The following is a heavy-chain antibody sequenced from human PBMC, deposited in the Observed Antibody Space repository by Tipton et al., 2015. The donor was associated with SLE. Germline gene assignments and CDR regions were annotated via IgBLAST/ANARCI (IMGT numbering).Heavy chain of an antibody. V-gene: IGHV4-59*01. CDR3: ARLTYYDSTGYFGN. J-gene: IGHJ4*02. CDR1: GGSISSYF. CDR2: IYHSGST. D-gene: IGHD3-22*01. Sequence: TLSLTCTVSGGSISSYFWSWIRQSPGRGLEWIGYIYHSGSTKYNPSLKSRVTMSVDTSEKQFSLKLSSVTAADTAVYYCARLTYYDSTGYFGNWGQGISVTVSS.